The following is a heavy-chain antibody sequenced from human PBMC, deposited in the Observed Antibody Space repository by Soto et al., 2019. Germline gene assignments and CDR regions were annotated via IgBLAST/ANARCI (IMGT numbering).Heavy chain of an antibody. V-gene: IGHV3-23*01. CDR1: GFTFSSYA. CDR2: ISGSVGST. CDR3: AKWYCYSNRGGPPFDY. D-gene: IGHD2-21*01. Sequence: GGSLRLSCAASGFTFSSYAMSWVRQAPGKGLEWVSAISGSVGSTYYADSVTVRFTISRVNSKNPLYLQLNGLRAEDTAVYYCAKWYCYSNRGGPPFDYWGQGTLATVSS. J-gene: IGHJ4*02.